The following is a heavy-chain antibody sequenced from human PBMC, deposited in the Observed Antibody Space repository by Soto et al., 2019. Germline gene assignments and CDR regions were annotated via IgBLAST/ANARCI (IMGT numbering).Heavy chain of an antibody. CDR1: GDSVSSGAYY. J-gene: IGHJ4*02. D-gene: IGHD2-15*01. CDR3: ARRLSGGRGGSSY. Sequence: QVQLQESGPGLVKPSETLSLTCTVSGDSVSSGAYYWSWIRQPPGKGLEWIGYIYGSGSTNYNPSLKRRLTISVDTSKNHFSLKLCSVAAADTAVYFCARRLSGGRGGSSYWGQGTLVTVSS. V-gene: IGHV4-61*08. CDR2: IYGSGST.